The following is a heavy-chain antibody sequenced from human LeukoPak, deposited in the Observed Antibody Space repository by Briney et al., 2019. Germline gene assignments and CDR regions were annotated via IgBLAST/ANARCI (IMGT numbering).Heavy chain of an antibody. Sequence: PGGSLRLSCAASGFTICTYNMDRHRQAPGKGLEWVSFIDSSSRYIYQADSVKGRFTISRDNAKSSVFLQMNSLTAEDTAVYYCTRVGGHCTSTSCPPPDYWGQGTLVTVSS. V-gene: IGHV3-21*01. CDR3: TRVGGHCTSTSCPPPDY. J-gene: IGHJ4*02. D-gene: IGHD2-2*01. CDR2: IDSSSRYI. CDR1: GFTICTYN.